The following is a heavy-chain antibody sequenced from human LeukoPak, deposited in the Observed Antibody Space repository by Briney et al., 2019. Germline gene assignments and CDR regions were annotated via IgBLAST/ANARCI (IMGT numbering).Heavy chain of an antibody. J-gene: IGHJ4*02. V-gene: IGHV3-11*04. CDR1: GFTFNDYY. CDR2: IGSSGGSI. D-gene: IGHD2-15*01. Sequence: GGSLRLSCAASGFTFNDYYMSWIRQAPGKGLEWISYIGSSGGSINYADSVKGRFTISRDNAKNSLSLQMNSLRAEDTAVYYCARARASGRSGFDYWGQGTLVTVSS. CDR3: ARARASGRSGFDY.